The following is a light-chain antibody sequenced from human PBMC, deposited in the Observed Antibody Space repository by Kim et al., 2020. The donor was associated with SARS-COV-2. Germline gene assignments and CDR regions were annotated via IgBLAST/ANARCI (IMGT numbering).Light chain of an antibody. CDR1: GSNNGEGYD. J-gene: IGLJ1*01. CDR3: QSYDRRLSSYV. V-gene: IGLV1-40*01. CDR2: SNN. Sequence: QRVNISGTGSGSNNGEGYDVHWYQQLPGKAPKFLLYSNNNRPSGVPDRVSASKSGTSASLAITGLQAEDEAAYYCQSYDRRLSSYVFGTGTKVTVL.